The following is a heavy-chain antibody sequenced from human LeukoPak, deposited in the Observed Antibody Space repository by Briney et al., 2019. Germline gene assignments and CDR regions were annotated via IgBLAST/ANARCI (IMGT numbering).Heavy chain of an antibody. CDR2: INHSGSI. D-gene: IGHD3-10*01. J-gene: IGHJ1*01. CDR1: GGSFSGYY. CDR3: ARGGGWFGELRGYFQH. Sequence: SETLSLTCAVYGGSFSGYYWSWIRQPPGKGLEWIGEINHSGSINYNPSLKSRVTISVDTSKNQFSLKLSSVTAADTAVYYCARGGGWFGELRGYFQHWGQGTLVTVSS. V-gene: IGHV4-34*01.